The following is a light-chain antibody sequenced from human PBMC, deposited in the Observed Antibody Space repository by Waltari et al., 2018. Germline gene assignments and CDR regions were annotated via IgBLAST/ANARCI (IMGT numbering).Light chain of an antibody. CDR2: DAS. CDR3: QRYDNLPVFA. CDR1: QPITNY. Sequence: DIQFTQSPSSLSASVRDRVPITCQASQPITNYLNWYQQKPGKAPELLIYDASKLQTGVPSRFSGSQSGTEFSFTIGSLQPEDVATYYCQRYDNLPVFAFGPGTKVNVK. J-gene: IGKJ3*01. V-gene: IGKV1-33*01.